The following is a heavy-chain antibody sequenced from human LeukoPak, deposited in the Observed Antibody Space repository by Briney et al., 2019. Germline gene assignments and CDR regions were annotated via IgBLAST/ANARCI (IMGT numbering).Heavy chain of an antibody. CDR2: INPSGGST. V-gene: IGHV1-46*01. CDR3: ARVSGWYSVFFDY. Sequence: ASVKVSCKASGYTFSGYYLHWVRQAPGQGLEWMGIINPSGGSTSYAQKFQGRVTMTRDTSTSTVYMELSSLRSEDTAVYYCARVSGWYSVFFDYWGQGTLVTVSS. D-gene: IGHD6-19*01. J-gene: IGHJ4*02. CDR1: GYTFSGYY.